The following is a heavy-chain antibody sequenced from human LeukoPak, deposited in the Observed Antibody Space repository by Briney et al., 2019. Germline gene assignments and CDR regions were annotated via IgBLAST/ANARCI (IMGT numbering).Heavy chain of an antibody. CDR3: ARDEIAAAYGTNWFDP. D-gene: IGHD6-13*01. CDR1: GYTFTSYY. Sequence: ASVKVSCKASGYTFTSYYMHWVRQAPGQGLEWMGIINPSGDSTSYAQKFQGRVTMTRDTSTSTVYMELSSLRSEDTAVYYCARDEIAAAYGTNWFDPWGQGTLVTVSS. V-gene: IGHV1-46*01. CDR2: INPSGDST. J-gene: IGHJ5*02.